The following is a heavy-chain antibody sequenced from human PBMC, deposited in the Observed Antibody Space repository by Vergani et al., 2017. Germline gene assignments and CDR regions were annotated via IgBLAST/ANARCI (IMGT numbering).Heavy chain of an antibody. J-gene: IGHJ4*02. D-gene: IGHD5-24*01. CDR1: GESFSSFY. Sequence: QVQLQQWGAGVVKPSGTLSLTCAVFGESFSSFYWSWIRQPPGKGLEWIGEINNDGHTNYNPSLESRVTVSRDTAKNQFSLNLMSVTAADTAMYYCARAQRWLQLRGDFGYYFDYWGQGTLVTVSS. CDR2: INNDGHT. CDR3: ARAQRWLQLRGDFGYYFDY. V-gene: IGHV4-34*02.